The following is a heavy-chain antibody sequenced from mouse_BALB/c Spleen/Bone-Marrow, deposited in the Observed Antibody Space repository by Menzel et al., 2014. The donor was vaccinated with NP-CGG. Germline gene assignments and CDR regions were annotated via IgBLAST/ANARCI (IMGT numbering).Heavy chain of an antibody. CDR3: ARRDYDYDDYSMDY. D-gene: IGHD2-4*01. J-gene: IGHJ4*01. CDR2: MFPRTGAT. Sequence: VHLVESGAELVKPGASVKLSCKTSGYTFTSYWIQWVKQRPGQGLGWIGEMFPRTGATYYNERFRGRATLTIDTSSSTAYMQLSSLTSEDSAVYFCARRDYDYDDYSMDYWGQGTSVTVSS. V-gene: IGHV1S132*01. CDR1: GYTFTSYW.